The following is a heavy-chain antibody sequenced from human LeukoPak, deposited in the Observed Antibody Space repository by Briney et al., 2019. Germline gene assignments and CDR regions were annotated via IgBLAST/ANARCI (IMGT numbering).Heavy chain of an antibody. V-gene: IGHV4-31*11. Sequence: PSETLSLTCAVSGGSIRGGPYHWSWIRQHPGKGLEWIGYIHYSRTTYYDPSLKSRVTISVDTSNSQFSLKLSSVSAADTAVYYCARADCSTTCYYFDDWGRGTLVTVSS. J-gene: IGHJ4*02. CDR1: GGSIRGGPYH. CDR2: IHYSRTT. CDR3: ARADCSTTCYYFDD. D-gene: IGHD2-2*01.